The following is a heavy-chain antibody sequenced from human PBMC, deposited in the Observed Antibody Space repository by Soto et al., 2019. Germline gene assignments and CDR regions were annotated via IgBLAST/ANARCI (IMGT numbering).Heavy chain of an antibody. J-gene: IGHJ4*02. D-gene: IGHD2-15*01. Sequence: SETMSLTCTVSGGSISPNYWSWIRQPPGKGLEWIGYIYHNGSTSYNPSLKSRVTISVDRSKNQFSLKLSSVTAADTAVYYCARGQVVAAQHWGQGTLVTVSS. CDR2: IYHNGST. CDR3: ARGQVVAAQH. CDR1: GGSISPNY. V-gene: IGHV4-59*12.